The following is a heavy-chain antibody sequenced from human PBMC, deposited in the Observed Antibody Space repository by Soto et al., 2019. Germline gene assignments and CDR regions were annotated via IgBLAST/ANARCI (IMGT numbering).Heavy chain of an antibody. CDR1: GGSFSGYY. CDR2: INHSGST. D-gene: IGHD2-15*01. Sequence: SETLSFTCAVYGGSFSGYYWSWIRQPPGKGLEWIGEINHSGSTNYNPSLKSRVTISVDTSKNQFSLKLSSVTAADTAVYYCARSGGSSENWFDPWGQGTLVTVSS. CDR3: ARSGGSSENWFDP. V-gene: IGHV4-34*01. J-gene: IGHJ5*02.